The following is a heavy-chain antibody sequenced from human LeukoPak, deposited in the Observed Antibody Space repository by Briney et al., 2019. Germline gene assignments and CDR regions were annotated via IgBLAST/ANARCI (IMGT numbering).Heavy chain of an antibody. CDR2: INHSGST. V-gene: IGHV4-34*01. CDR1: GGSISSYY. J-gene: IGHJ4*02. D-gene: IGHD3-3*01. Sequence: SETLSLTCTVSGGSISSYYWSWIRRPPGKGLEWIGEINHSGSTNYNPSLKSRVTISVDTSKNQFSLKLSSVTAADTAVYNCARAFDPGFWSGSGWYYFDYWGQGTLVTVSS. CDR3: ARAFDPGFWSGSGWYYFDY.